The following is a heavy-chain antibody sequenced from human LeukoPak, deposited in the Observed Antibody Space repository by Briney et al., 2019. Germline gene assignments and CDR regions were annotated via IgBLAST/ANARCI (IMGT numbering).Heavy chain of an antibody. CDR1: GGSFSGYY. J-gene: IGHJ5*02. Sequence: SETLFLTCAVYGGSFSGYYWSWIRQPPGKGLEWIGEINHSGSTNYNPSLKSRVTISEDTSKNQFSLKLSSVTAADTAVYYCARELSGSYGGGWFDPWGQGTLVTVSS. D-gene: IGHD6-25*01. CDR3: ARELSGSYGGGWFDP. CDR2: INHSGST. V-gene: IGHV4-34*01.